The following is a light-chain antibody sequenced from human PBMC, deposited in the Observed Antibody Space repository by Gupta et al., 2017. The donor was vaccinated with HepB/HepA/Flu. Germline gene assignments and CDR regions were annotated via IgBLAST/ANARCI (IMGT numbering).Light chain of an antibody. V-gene: IGKV3-15*01. CDR3: QQYRHWHPNIT. CDR1: QSVDNK. J-gene: IGKJ1*01. CDR2: DAS. Sequence: EIVMTQSPGTLSVSPGERVTLSCRASQSVDNKLAWYQQKVGQAPRLLIYDASTRATGVTARFSGSGAGTEFTLTITILQSEDLAVYYCQQYRHWHPNITFGQGTKVEIK.